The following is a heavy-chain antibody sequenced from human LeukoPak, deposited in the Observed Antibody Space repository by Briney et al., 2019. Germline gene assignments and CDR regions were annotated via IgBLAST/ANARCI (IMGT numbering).Heavy chain of an antibody. CDR1: GFTFSSYW. CDR2: INSDGSST. Sequence: PGGSMRLSCAASGFTFSSYWMHWVRQAPGKGLVWVSRINSDGSSTSYADSVQGRFTISRDNAKNTLYRQMNSLRAEDTAVYYCARVRGYCSGGSCYRDLAFDIWGQGTMVTVSS. J-gene: IGHJ3*02. V-gene: IGHV3-74*01. D-gene: IGHD2-15*01. CDR3: ARVRGYCSGGSCYRDLAFDI.